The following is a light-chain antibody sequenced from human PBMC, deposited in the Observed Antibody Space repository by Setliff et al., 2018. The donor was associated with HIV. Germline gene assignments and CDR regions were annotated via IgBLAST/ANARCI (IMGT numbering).Light chain of an antibody. V-gene: IGLV1-40*01. CDR3: QSYDSSLSGSYV. J-gene: IGLJ1*01. CDR2: GNS. Sequence: QSVLAQPPSVSGAPGQRVTISCTGSSSNIGAGYDVHWYQQLPGTAPKILIYGNSNRPSGVPDRFSGSKSGTSASLAITGLQAEDEADYCCQSYDSSLSGSYVFGTGTKGTVL. CDR1: SSNIGAGYD.